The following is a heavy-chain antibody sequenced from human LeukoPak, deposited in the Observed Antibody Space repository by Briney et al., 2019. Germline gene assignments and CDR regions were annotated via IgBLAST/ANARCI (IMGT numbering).Heavy chain of an antibody. V-gene: IGHV3-21*05. CDR1: GFTFSSYE. CDR2: ISSSSSYI. Sequence: GGSLRLSCAASGFTFSSYEMNWVRQAPGKGLEWVSYISSSSSYIYYADSVKGRYTISRDNAKNSLYLQMNSLRAEDTAVYYCARDVTSPEAFDIWGQGTMVTVSS. CDR3: ARDVTSPEAFDI. J-gene: IGHJ3*02. D-gene: IGHD2-21*02.